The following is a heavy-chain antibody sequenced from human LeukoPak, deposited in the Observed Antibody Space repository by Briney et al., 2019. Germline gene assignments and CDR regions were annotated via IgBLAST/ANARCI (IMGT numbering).Heavy chain of an antibody. V-gene: IGHV3-7*01. CDR2: IKRDGSRK. Sequence: GGSLRLSCAAPGFSFSSNWMGWVRQAPGKGLEWVAHIKRDGSRKYYLDSVKGRFTISRDNAKNSLYLQMNSLRVEDTAVYYCARLGLEVGGPNWFDPWGQGTLVTVSS. CDR3: ARLGLEVGGPNWFDP. CDR1: GFSFSSNW. D-gene: IGHD1-1*01. J-gene: IGHJ5*02.